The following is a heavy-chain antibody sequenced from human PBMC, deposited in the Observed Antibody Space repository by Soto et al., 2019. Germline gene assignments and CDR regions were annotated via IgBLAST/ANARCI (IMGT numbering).Heavy chain of an antibody. D-gene: IGHD3-10*01. CDR3: ARDLGAYGSGSYPKYYYYYYGMDV. Sequence: SETLSLTCTVSGGSISSYYWSWIRQPPGKGLEWIGYIYYSGSTNYNPSLKSRVTISVDTSKNQFSLKLSSVTAADTAVYYCARDLGAYGSGSYPKYYYYYYGMDVWGQGTTVTVSS. J-gene: IGHJ6*02. CDR2: IYYSGST. V-gene: IGHV4-59*01. CDR1: GGSISSYY.